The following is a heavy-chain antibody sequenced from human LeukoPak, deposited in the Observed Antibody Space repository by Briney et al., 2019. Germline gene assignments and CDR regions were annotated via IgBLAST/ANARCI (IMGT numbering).Heavy chain of an antibody. CDR1: GYTFTGYY. CDR3: AREPIDSGWFDP. Sequence: ASVKVSCKASGYTFTGYYMHWVRQAPGQGLEWMGIINPSGGSTSYAQKFQGGVTMTRDTSTSTVYMELSSLRSEDTAVYYCAREPIDSGWFDPWGQGTLVTVSS. J-gene: IGHJ5*02. D-gene: IGHD3-16*02. CDR2: INPSGGST. V-gene: IGHV1-46*01.